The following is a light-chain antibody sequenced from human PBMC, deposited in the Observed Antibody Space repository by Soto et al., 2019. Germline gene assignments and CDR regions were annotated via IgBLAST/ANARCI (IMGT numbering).Light chain of an antibody. V-gene: IGKV1-39*01. CDR2: AAS. Sequence: DIQMTQSPSSLSASVGARVTITCRASQSISSYLKWYQQKPGKVPKLLIYAASRLQSGVPSRLSGSGSGTDFTLTISSLQGEDFATYYCQQRYSTLWTVGQGTKVEIK. CDR1: QSISSY. J-gene: IGKJ1*01. CDR3: QQRYSTLWT.